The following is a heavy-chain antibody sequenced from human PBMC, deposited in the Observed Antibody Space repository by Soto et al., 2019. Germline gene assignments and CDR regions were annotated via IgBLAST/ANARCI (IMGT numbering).Heavy chain of an antibody. CDR3: ARDISSALDYGDYFDY. Sequence: PSQTLSLTCAISGDSVSSNSAAWNWIRQSPSRGFEWLGRTYYRSKWYNDYAVSVKSRITINPDTSKNQFSLQLNSVTPEDTAVYYCARDISSALDYGDYFDYWGQGTLVTVSS. CDR2: TYYRSKWYN. J-gene: IGHJ4*02. D-gene: IGHD4-17*01. V-gene: IGHV6-1*01. CDR1: GDSVSSNSAA.